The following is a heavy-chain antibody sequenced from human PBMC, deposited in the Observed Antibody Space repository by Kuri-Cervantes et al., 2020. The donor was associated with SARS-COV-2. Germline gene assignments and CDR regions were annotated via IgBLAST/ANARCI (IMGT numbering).Heavy chain of an antibody. CDR3: ARWLGSAWCDD. J-gene: IGHJ4*02. Sequence: SETLSLTCTVSGYSISSGYYWGWIRQPPGRGLGWIGSIYHSGSTYYHPSLKSPVTKPVDTSKNQFSLKLSSVPAADTAVYYCARWLGSAWCDDWGQGTLVTVSS. V-gene: IGHV4-38-2*02. D-gene: IGHD5-12*01. CDR1: GYSISSGYY. CDR2: IYHSGST.